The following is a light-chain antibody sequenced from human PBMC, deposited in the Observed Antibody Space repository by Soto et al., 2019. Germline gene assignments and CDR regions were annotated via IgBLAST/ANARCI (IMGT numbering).Light chain of an antibody. CDR2: GAS. Sequence: EIVLTQSPGTLSLSPGERATLSCRASQSVSSSYLAWYQQKPGQAPRLLIYGASSRATGIPDRVGGSGSGTAFTLTISRLEPADFAVYYCQQYGSSPWTFGQGTKVEIK. V-gene: IGKV3-20*01. J-gene: IGKJ1*01. CDR1: QSVSSSY. CDR3: QQYGSSPWT.